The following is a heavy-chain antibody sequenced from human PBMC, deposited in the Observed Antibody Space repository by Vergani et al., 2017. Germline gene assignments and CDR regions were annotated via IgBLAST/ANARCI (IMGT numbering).Heavy chain of an antibody. D-gene: IGHD3-10*01. J-gene: IGHJ5*02. Sequence: QVQLQQWGAGLLKPSETLSLTCAVYGGSFSGYYWSWIRQPPGKGLEWIGEINHSGSTNYNPSLKSRVTISVDMSKNQFSLKLSSVTAADTAVYYCARGRRGARGPKVVYNWFDPWGQGTLVTVSS. CDR3: ARGRRGARGPKVVYNWFDP. V-gene: IGHV4-34*01. CDR2: INHSGST. CDR1: GGSFSGYY.